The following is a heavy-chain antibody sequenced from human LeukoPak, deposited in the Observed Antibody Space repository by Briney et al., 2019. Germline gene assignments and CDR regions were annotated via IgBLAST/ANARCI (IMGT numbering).Heavy chain of an antibody. J-gene: IGHJ6*03. CDR1: GGTFSSYA. CDR3: ARMGCSSTSCYTGYYYYYMDV. Sequence: SVKVSCKASGGTFSSYAISWVQQAPGQGLEWMGRIIPILGIANYAQKFQGRVTITADKSTSTAYMELSSLRSDDTTVYYCARMGCSSTSCYTGYYYYYMDVWGKGTTVAVSS. V-gene: IGHV1-69*04. D-gene: IGHD2-2*02. CDR2: IIPILGIA.